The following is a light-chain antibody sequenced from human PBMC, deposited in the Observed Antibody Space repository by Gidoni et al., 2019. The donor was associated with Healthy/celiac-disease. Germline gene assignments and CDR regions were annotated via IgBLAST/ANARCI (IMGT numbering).Light chain of an antibody. J-gene: IGKJ1*01. CDR2: GAS. V-gene: IGKV3-20*01. Sequence: EIVLTQSPGTLSLSPGERATLSCRASQSVSSSYLAWYQQKPGQAPRLLIYGASSRATGIPYRFSGSGSGTDFTLTISRLEPEDFAVYYCQQYGSSPWTFGQGTKLEIK. CDR3: QQYGSSPWT. CDR1: QSVSSSY.